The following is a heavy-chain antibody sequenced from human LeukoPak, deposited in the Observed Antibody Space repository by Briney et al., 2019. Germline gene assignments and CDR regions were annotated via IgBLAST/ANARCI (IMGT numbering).Heavy chain of an antibody. CDR2: ISSSGSTI. D-gene: IGHD6-19*01. V-gene: IGHV3-48*03. CDR3: ARDDSAVAGTGQFDP. Sequence: GGSLRLSCAASGFTFSSYEMNWVRQAPGKGLEWVSYISSSGSTIYYADSVKGRFTISRDNAKNSLYLQMNSLRAEDTAVYYCARDDSAVAGTGQFDPWGQGTLVTVSS. CDR1: GFTFSSYE. J-gene: IGHJ5*02.